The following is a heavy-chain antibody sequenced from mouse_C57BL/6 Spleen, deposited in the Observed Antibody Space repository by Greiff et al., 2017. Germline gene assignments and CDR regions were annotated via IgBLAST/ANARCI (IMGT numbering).Heavy chain of an antibody. CDR1: GYTFTSYW. D-gene: IGHD2-2*01. Sequence: VQLQQPGAELVMPGASVKLSCKASGYTFTSYWMHWVKQRPGQGLEWIGEIDPSDSYTNYNQKFKGKSTLTVDKSSSTAYMQLSSLTSEDSAVYFCAPRRIYYGYWGTYYFDYWGQGTTLTVSS. CDR2: IDPSDSYT. CDR3: APRRIYYGYWGTYYFDY. V-gene: IGHV1-69*01. J-gene: IGHJ2*01.